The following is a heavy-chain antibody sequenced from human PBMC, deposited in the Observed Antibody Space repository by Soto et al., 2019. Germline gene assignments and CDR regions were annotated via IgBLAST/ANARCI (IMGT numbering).Heavy chain of an antibody. CDR3: AIEDEDYYNGRGSSGGFDI. J-gene: IGHJ3*02. Sequence: QVQLVQSGTEVKKPGSSVRVSCKASGGTFTSYDIAWVRQAPGQGLEWMGGIIPLFPTANYAPRFQGRVTMTAEKSTSTVYMDQSRLRSEDTAVYYCAIEDEDYYNGRGSSGGFDIWGQGTMVTVSS. V-gene: IGHV1-69*06. D-gene: IGHD3-22*01. CDR1: GGTFTSYD. CDR2: IIPLFPTA.